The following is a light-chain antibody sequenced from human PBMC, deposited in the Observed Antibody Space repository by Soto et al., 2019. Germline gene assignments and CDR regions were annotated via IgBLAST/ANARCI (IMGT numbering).Light chain of an antibody. Sequence: IVLPQSPGTLSFSPGERATLSCRASQSVSSSYLAWYQQKPGQAPRLLIYGVSSRATGIPDRFSGSGSGTDFTLTISRLEPEDFAVYYCQQYGSSPRTFGQGTKVDIK. V-gene: IGKV3-20*01. CDR1: QSVSSSY. CDR3: QQYGSSPRT. J-gene: IGKJ1*01. CDR2: GVS.